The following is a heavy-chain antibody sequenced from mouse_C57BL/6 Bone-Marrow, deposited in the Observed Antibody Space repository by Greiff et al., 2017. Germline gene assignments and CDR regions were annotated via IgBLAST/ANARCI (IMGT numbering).Heavy chain of an antibody. CDR1: GYSFTGYF. V-gene: IGHV1-20*01. J-gene: IGHJ3*01. CDR3: ARRGVLRYLFAY. D-gene: IGHD1-1*01. Sequence: EVQLQQSGPELVKPGDSVKISCKASGYSFTGYFMNWVMQSHGKSLEWIGRINPYNGDTFYNQKFKGKATLTVDKSSSTAHMELRSLTSEDSAVYYCARRGVLRYLFAYWGQGTLVTVSA. CDR2: INPYNGDT.